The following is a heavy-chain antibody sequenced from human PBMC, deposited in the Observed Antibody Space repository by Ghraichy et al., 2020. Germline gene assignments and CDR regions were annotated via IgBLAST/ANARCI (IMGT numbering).Heavy chain of an antibody. J-gene: IGHJ4*01. CDR1: GGSISSCRYY. CDR2: IYYSAST. Sequence: SETLSLTCTVSGGSISSCRYYWGWHRHRPGKELEWIGGIYYSASTYYNPSLKIRVTISVDTSKNQLSLKPSSATAADTAVYYCARHSRMNWGTFDYWGPGTLVTVSS. D-gene: IGHD7-27*01. V-gene: IGHV4-39*01. CDR3: ARHSRMNWGTFDY.